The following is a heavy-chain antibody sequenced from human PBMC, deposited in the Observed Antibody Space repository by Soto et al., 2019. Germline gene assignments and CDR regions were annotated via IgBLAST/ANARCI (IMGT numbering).Heavy chain of an antibody. D-gene: IGHD1-26*01. CDR2: INPKSGGT. J-gene: IGHJ4*02. CDR3: ARDLAKGGGSAGFDY. Sequence: ASVKVSCKASGYTFTVYYMHCVRQAPGQGLEWMGWINPKSGGTMYPQKFQGRVTMTWDTSISTAYMALTRLRSDDTAVYYCARDLAKGGGSAGFDYWGQGTLVTVSS. CDR1: GYTFTVYY. V-gene: IGHV1-2*02.